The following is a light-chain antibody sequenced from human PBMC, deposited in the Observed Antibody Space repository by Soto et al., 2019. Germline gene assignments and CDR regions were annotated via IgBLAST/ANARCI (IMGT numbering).Light chain of an antibody. CDR1: TGAVTSGHF. CDR2: EAS. V-gene: IGLV7-46*01. Sequence: QTVVTQEPSVTVSPGGTVTLTCGSSTGAVTSGHFPYWFQQKPGQAPRTLIYEASNKYSWTPARFSGSLLGGKAALTLSGAQPEDEADYYCLLSYNDDRVFGGGNKLTVL. J-gene: IGLJ2*01. CDR3: LLSYNDDRV.